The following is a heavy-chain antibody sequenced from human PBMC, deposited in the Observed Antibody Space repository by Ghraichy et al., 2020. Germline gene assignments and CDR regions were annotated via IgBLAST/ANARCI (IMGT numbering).Heavy chain of an antibody. Sequence: GGSLRLSCAASGFTFSSYEMNWVRQAPGKGLEWVAYISSGGSTIYYADSVKGRFTISRDNAKNSLYLQMNSLRAEDTAVYYCAREPVYSNYDLDCYEYSVGVWGQGNPVPVS. CDR3: AREPVYSNYDLDCYEYSVGV. J-gene: IGHJ6*02. V-gene: IGHV3-48*03. CDR1: GFTFSSYE. CDR2: ISSGGSTI. D-gene: IGHD4-11*01.